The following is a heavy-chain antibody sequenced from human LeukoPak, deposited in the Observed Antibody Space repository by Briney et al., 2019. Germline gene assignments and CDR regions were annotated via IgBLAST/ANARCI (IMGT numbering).Heavy chain of an antibody. CDR2: IYSGGST. CDR1: GFTVSSNY. J-gene: IGHJ4*02. V-gene: IGHV3-53*01. Sequence: GGSLRLSCAASGFTVSSNYMSWVRQAPGKGLEWVSVIYSGGSTYYADSVKGRFTISRDNSNNTLYLQMNSLRAEDTAVYYCARNGQFGVVDYWGQGTLVIVSS. D-gene: IGHD3-3*01. CDR3: ARNGQFGVVDY.